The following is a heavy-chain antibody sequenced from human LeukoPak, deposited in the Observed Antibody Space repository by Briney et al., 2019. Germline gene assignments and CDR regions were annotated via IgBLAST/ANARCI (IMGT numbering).Heavy chain of an antibody. CDR3: AKSQSSGWRKNWFDP. D-gene: IGHD6-19*01. J-gene: IGHJ5*02. CDR2: ISGDGGIT. CDR1: GFTFSSYA. Sequence: PGGSLRLSCAASGFTFSSYAMTWVRQSPGKGLEWVSIISGDGGITYYADSVRARFTVSRDNSKNTLYLQMNTLRAEDTATYYCAKSQSSGWRKNWFDPWGQGTLVTVSS. V-gene: IGHV3-23*01.